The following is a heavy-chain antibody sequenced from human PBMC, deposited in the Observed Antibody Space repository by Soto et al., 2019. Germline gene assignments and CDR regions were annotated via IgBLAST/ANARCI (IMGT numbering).Heavy chain of an antibody. J-gene: IGHJ5*02. CDR1: GGSISTYY. Sequence: SETLSLTCTVSGGSISTYYWGWIRQPAGKGLEWIGRIYASGSTDYNPSLKSRVTMSIDTSKNQFSLKLSSVSAADTAVYYCARDLYGFDPWGQGTLVTVSS. D-gene: IGHD3-16*01. CDR2: IYASGST. CDR3: ARDLYGFDP. V-gene: IGHV4-4*07.